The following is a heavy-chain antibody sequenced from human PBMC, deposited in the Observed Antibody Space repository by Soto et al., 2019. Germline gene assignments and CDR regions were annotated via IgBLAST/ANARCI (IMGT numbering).Heavy chain of an antibody. CDR1: GFTFSSYW. Sequence: PGGSLRLSCAASGFTFSSYWMSWVRQAPGKGLEWVANIKQDGSEKYYVDSVKGRFTISRDNAKNSLYLQMNSLRAEDTAVYYCARVPPVLRFSWGGVEGGMDVWGQGTTVTVSS. J-gene: IGHJ6*02. D-gene: IGHD3-3*01. CDR2: IKQDGSEK. CDR3: ARVPPVLRFSWGGVEGGMDV. V-gene: IGHV3-7*03.